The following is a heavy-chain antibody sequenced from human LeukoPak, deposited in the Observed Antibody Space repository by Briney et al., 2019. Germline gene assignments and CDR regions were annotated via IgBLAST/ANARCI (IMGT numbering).Heavy chain of an antibody. V-gene: IGHV1-8*02. CDR3: TRGSSGRRDN. CDR1: GYTFTTCD. Sequence: ASVKVSCKASGYTFTTCDINWVRQAPGQGLEWMGWMNPYSGNTGYGQSFQGRITMTRDTSIGTAYMELSNLTSEDTAIYYCTRGSSGRRDNWGQGTLVTVS. J-gene: IGHJ4*02. D-gene: IGHD6-19*01. CDR2: MNPYSGNT.